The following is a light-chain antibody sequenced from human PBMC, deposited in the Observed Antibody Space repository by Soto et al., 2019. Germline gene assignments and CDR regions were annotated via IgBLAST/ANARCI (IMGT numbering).Light chain of an antibody. Sequence: EIVLTQSPATLSVSPGDRVTLSCRASQSVDINLAWYQQRPGQAPRLLVYGASTKATDMPGRFSGRGSGTEFTLTINNLQSEDSQVYYCQQYRNWPRTFVQGTKVDIK. CDR2: GAS. CDR1: QSVDIN. V-gene: IGKV3D-15*01. CDR3: QQYRNWPRT. J-gene: IGKJ1*01.